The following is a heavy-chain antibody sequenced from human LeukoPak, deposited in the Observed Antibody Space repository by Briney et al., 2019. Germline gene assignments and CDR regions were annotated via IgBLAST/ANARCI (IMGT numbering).Heavy chain of an antibody. CDR2: ISGSGDSA. D-gene: IGHD4-17*01. CDR3: AQRVPYGTFDF. J-gene: IGHJ4*02. Sequence: GGSLRLSCVAAGFTFSNYTMSWGRQPPGQGLEWVSAISGSGDSASYADSVKCRFTISRDNSKNTLYLQMNSLRAEETAVYFCAQRVPYGTFDFWGQGTLVAVSS. CDR1: GFTFSNYT. V-gene: IGHV3-23*01.